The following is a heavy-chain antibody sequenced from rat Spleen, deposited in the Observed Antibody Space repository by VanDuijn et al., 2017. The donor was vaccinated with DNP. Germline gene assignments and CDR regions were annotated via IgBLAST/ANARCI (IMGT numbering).Heavy chain of an antibody. CDR3: ATREQLGGFAY. CDR2: IIYDGSRT. V-gene: IGHV5S10*01. CDR1: GFTFSDYN. J-gene: IGHJ3*01. D-gene: IGHD1-10*01. Sequence: EVQLVESGGGLVQPGRSLKLSCAASGFTFSDYNMAWVRQAPKKGLEWVATIIYDGSRTYYRDSVKGRFTISRDNAKSTLYLQMDSLRSEDTATYYCATREQLGGFAYWGQGTLVTVSS.